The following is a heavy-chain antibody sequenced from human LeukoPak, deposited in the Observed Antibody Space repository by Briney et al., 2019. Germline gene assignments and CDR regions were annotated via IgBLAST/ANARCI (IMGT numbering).Heavy chain of an antibody. CDR3: ARLIIAAAGTGFDY. CDR1: GGSISSYY. CDR2: IYYSGST. V-gene: IGHV4-39*01. J-gene: IGHJ4*02. Sequence: SETLSLTCTVSGGSISSYYWGWIRQPPGKGLEWIGSIYYSGSTYYNPSLKSRVTISVDTSKNQFSLKLSSVTAPDTAVYYCARLIIAAAGTGFDYWGQGTLVTVSS. D-gene: IGHD6-13*01.